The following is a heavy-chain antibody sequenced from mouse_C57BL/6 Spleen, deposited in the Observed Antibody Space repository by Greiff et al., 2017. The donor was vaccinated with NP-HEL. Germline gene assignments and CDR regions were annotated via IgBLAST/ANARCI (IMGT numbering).Heavy chain of an antibody. V-gene: IGHV1-42*01. CDR2: INPSTGGT. CDR3: ARRGNYGSSLLDY. CDR1: GYSFTGYY. D-gene: IGHD1-1*01. Sequence: VQLKQSGPELVKPGASVKISCKASGYSFTGYYMNWVKQSPEKSLEWIGEINPSTGGTTYNQKFKAKATLTVDKSSSTAYMQLKSLTSEDSAVYYCARRGNYGSSLLDYWGQGTTLTVSS. J-gene: IGHJ2*01.